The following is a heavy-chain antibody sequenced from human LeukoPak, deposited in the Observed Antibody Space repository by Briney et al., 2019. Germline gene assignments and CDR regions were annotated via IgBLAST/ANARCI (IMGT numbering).Heavy chain of an antibody. V-gene: IGHV1-3*01. D-gene: IGHD6-19*01. Sequence: ASVKVSCKASGYTFTSYAMHWVRQAPGQRLEWMGWINAGNGNTKYSQKFQGRVTITRDTSASTAYMELSSLRSEDTAVYYCARAGGSSGWYPFDYWGQGTLVTVSS. CDR3: ARAGGSSGWYPFDY. CDR2: INAGNGNT. CDR1: GYTFTSYA. J-gene: IGHJ4*02.